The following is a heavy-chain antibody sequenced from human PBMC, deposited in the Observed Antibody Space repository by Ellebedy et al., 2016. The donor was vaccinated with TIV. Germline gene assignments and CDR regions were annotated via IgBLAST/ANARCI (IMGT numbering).Heavy chain of an antibody. CDR3: ARGARFCGGGSCYVCDL. CDR2: VHPYNGDT. CDR1: GYTFTSQE. V-gene: IGHV1-8*03. Sequence: AASVKVSCKASGYTFTSQEIAWVRQATGQSPEWMGWVHPYNGDTGYAQQFQGRITITTDTSRSTAYMELGSLKSGDTAVYYCARGARFCGGGSCYVCDLWGQGTLVTVSS. J-gene: IGHJ5*02. D-gene: IGHD2-15*01.